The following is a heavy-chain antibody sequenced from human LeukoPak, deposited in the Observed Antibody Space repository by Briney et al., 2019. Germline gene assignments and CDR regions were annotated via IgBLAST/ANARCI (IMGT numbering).Heavy chain of an antibody. V-gene: IGHV4-30-2*01. D-gene: IGHD3-22*01. CDR1: GGSISSGGYS. CDR2: IYHSGST. J-gene: IGHJ4*02. Sequence: SETLSLTCAVSGGSISSGGYSWSWIRQPPGKGLEWIGYIYHSGSTYYNPSLKSRVTISVDRSKNQFSLKLSSMTAADTAVYYCARGSDSSRATYFDYWGQGTLVTVSS. CDR3: ARGSDSSRATYFDY.